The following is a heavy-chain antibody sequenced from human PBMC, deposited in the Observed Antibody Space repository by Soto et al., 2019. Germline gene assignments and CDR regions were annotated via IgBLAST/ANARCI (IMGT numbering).Heavy chain of an antibody. CDR2: ISGSGGST. CDR1: GLTFSSYA. J-gene: IGHJ6*02. Sequence: GGSLRLSCAASGLTFSSYAMSWVRQAPGKGLEWVSAISGSGGSTYYADSVKGRFTISRDNSKNTLYLQMNSLRAEDTAVYYCANDIVVVPAAIGYYYYGMDVWGQGTTVTVSS. CDR3: ANDIVVVPAAIGYYYYGMDV. D-gene: IGHD2-2*02. V-gene: IGHV3-23*01.